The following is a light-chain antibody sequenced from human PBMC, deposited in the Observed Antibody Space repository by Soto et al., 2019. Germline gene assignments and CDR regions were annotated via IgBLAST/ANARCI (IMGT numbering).Light chain of an antibody. V-gene: IGLV2-8*01. J-gene: IGLJ1*01. CDR3: TSYAGSNDRYV. CDR1: CSDVGGYNY. Sequence: QSVLTQPPSASGSPGQSVTISCTGTCSDVGGYNYVSWYQQHPGKAPKLMIYEVSQRPSGVPDRFSGSKSGNTASLTVSGLQPEDEADYYCTSYAGSNDRYVFGTGTRSPS. CDR2: EVS.